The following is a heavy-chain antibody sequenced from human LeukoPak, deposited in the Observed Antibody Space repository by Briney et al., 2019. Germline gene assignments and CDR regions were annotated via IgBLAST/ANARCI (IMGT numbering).Heavy chain of an antibody. V-gene: IGHV4-34*01. CDR2: ISHSGST. CDR3: ARGDYGNQRSNHLFDP. CDR1: GESFRAYY. Sequence: SETLSLTCAVCGESFRAYYWTGLREPPAKGLEGSGEISHSGSTNYNPSLKSRVTISVDTSKNQFSLRLSSVTAADTAVYYCARGDYGNQRSNHLFDPWGQGTLVTVSS. D-gene: IGHD4-11*01. J-gene: IGHJ5*02.